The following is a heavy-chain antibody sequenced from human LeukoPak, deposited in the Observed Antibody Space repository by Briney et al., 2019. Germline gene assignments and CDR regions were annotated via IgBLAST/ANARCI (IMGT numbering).Heavy chain of an antibody. J-gene: IGHJ4*02. D-gene: IGHD3-22*01. Sequence: GASVKVSCKASGYTFTSYGISWVRQAPGQGLEWMGWISAYNGNTNYAQKLQGRVTMTTDTSTSTAYMELRSLRSDDTAVYYCARDNFPPGYYDSSGYPLPLDYWGQGTLVTVSS. V-gene: IGHV1-18*01. CDR2: ISAYNGNT. CDR3: ARDNFPPGYYDSSGYPLPLDY. CDR1: GYTFTSYG.